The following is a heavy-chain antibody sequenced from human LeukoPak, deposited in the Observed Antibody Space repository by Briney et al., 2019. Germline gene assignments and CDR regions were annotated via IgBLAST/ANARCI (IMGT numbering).Heavy chain of an antibody. D-gene: IGHD3-10*02. Sequence: GGSLRLSCAASGFSFSNYAMSWVRQAPGEGLEWVSGILGSGGGTFYADSVKGRFTISRDNSENTLFLQMNSLRAEDTAVYYCAKDRLLFGELFFDYWGQGTLVTVSS. J-gene: IGHJ4*02. V-gene: IGHV3-23*01. CDR1: GFSFSNYA. CDR2: ILGSGGGT. CDR3: AKDRLLFGELFFDY.